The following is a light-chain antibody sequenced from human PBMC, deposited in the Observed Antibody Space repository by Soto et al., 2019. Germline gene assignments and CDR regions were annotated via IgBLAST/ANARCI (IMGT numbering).Light chain of an antibody. CDR3: HQSGRT. J-gene: IGKJ1*01. CDR1: QTVNSR. CDR2: DAS. Sequence: TQSPATLSASSGERATLSCRASQTVNSRFAWYRHKPGEAPRLLIADASVRAAGIPDRFSGSGSGTDFTLTSSRLEPLESAVSHRHQSGRTFGQGTKVDIK. V-gene: IGKV3D-20*01.